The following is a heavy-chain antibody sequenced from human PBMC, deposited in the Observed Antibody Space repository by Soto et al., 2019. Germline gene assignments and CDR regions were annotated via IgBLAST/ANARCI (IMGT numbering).Heavy chain of an antibody. D-gene: IGHD3-3*01. V-gene: IGHV1-18*01. CDR1: GYTFTSYG. CDR3: ARDHAPHITIFGVVTPDAFDI. Sequence: ASVKVSCKASGYTFTSYGISWVRQAPGQGLEWMGWTSAYNGNTNYAQKLQGRVTMTTDTSTSTAYMELRSLRSDDTAVYYCARDHAPHITIFGVVTPDAFDIWGQGTMVTVSS. CDR2: TSAYNGNT. J-gene: IGHJ3*02.